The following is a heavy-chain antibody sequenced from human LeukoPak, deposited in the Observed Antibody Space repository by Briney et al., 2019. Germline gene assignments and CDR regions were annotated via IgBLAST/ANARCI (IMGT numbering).Heavy chain of an antibody. CDR1: GFTFSSYA. Sequence: GRSLRLSCAASGFTFSSYAMHWVRQALGKGLEWVAVISYDGSNKYYADSVKGRFTISRDNSKNTLYLQMNSLRAEDTAVYYCARGDTMIVVVTPALDYWGQGTLVTVSS. CDR2: ISYDGSNK. J-gene: IGHJ4*02. V-gene: IGHV3-30-3*01. D-gene: IGHD3-22*01. CDR3: ARGDTMIVVVTPALDY.